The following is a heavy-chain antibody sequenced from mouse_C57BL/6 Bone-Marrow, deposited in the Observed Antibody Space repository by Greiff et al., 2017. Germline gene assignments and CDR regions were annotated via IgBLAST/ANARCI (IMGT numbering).Heavy chain of an antibody. J-gene: IGHJ1*03. CDR2: ISSGGSYT. CDR1: GFTFSSYG. CDR3: ARQRTGTYFDV. V-gene: IGHV5-6*02. D-gene: IGHD4-1*01. Sequence: EVMLVESGGDLVKPGGSLKLSCAASGFTFSSYGMAWVRQTQDKRLEWVATISSGGSYTYYPDSVKGRFTISRDNAKNTLYLQMSSLKSEDTAMYYCARQRTGTYFDVWGTGTTVTVSS.